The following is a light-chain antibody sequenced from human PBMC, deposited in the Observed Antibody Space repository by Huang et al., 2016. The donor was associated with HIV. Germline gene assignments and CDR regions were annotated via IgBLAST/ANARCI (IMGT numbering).Light chain of an antibody. Sequence: DIQMTQSPSSLSASVGDRVTVTCQASQDISNYLNWYQQKPGKAPKLLIDDASNLETGVPSRVSGSGSGTDFTFTISSLQPEDIATYYCQQYDNLPRTFGGGTKVEIK. CDR2: DAS. J-gene: IGKJ4*01. CDR3: QQYDNLPRT. V-gene: IGKV1-33*01. CDR1: QDISNY.